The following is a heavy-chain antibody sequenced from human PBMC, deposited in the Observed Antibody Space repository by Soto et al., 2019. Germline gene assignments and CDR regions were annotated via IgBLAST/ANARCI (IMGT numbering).Heavy chain of an antibody. J-gene: IGHJ4*02. Sequence: QVQLVESGGGVVQPGRSLRLSCAASGFTFSSYAMHWVRQAPGKGLEWVAVISYDGSNKYYADSVKGRFTISRGNSKNTLYLQMNSLRAEDTAVYYCARASQWLVHNDFDYWGQGTLVTVSS. V-gene: IGHV3-30-3*01. CDR1: GFTFSSYA. CDR2: ISYDGSNK. D-gene: IGHD6-19*01. CDR3: ARASQWLVHNDFDY.